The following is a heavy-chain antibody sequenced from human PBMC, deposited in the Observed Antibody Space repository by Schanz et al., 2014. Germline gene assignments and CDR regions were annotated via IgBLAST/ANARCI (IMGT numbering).Heavy chain of an antibody. V-gene: IGHV3-23*01. CDR1: GFTFSIYG. J-gene: IGHJ4*02. Sequence: EVQLLESGGGLVQPGGSLRLSCAASGFTFSIYGMSWVRQAPGKGLEWVSRMIGSGSSVFYADSVKGRFTISRDNLKNTVYLQMNSLRAGDTAVYYCARDLISSGWYAWGQGTLVTVSS. CDR2: MIGSGSSV. D-gene: IGHD6-19*01. CDR3: ARDLISSGWYA.